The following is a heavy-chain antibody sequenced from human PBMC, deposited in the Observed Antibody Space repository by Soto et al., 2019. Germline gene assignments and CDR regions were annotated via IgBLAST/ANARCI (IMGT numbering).Heavy chain of an antibody. J-gene: IGHJ4*02. D-gene: IGHD1-1*01. CDR2: IRPKSGET. V-gene: IGHV1-2*02. Sequence: QVQLVQSGAEVEDPGASVKVSCKASGYNFNDYFMHWMRQAPGQGLEWMGWIRPKSGETKYEQKFQGRVTMTSDTSISTAYMQLTMVTSDDTAVYFCAAETGADTFDYWGQGTLVTVST. CDR1: GYNFNDYF. CDR3: AAETGADTFDY.